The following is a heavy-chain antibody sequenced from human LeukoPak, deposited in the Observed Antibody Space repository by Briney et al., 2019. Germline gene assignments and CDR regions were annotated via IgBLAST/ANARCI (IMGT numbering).Heavy chain of an antibody. J-gene: IGHJ6*02. CDR2: IKQDGSEK. CDR1: GFTFSSYW. CDR3: ARAGGYDGYYYYGMDV. D-gene: IGHD5-12*01. Sequence: GGSLRLSCAASGFTFSSYWMSWVRQAPGKGLEWVANIKQDGSEKYYVDSVKGRFTISRDNAKNSLYLQMNSLRAEDTAVYYCARAGGYDGYYYYGMDVWGQGTTVTVSS. V-gene: IGHV3-7*01.